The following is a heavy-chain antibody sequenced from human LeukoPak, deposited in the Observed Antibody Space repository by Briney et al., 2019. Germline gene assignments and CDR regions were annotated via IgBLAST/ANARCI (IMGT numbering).Heavy chain of an antibody. J-gene: IGHJ4*02. D-gene: IGHD2-2*01. CDR3: ARVGFTTSWSNFDY. V-gene: IGHV1-2*06. CDR2: INPDVGDT. CDR1: GYNFPAYF. Sequence: ASVKVSCKAGGYNFPAYFVHWVRQAPGQGLEWMGRINPDVGDTNYAQKFQGRVTMASDTSISTAYMELSSLISDDTAVYYCARVGFTTSWSNFDYWGQGTLVTVSS.